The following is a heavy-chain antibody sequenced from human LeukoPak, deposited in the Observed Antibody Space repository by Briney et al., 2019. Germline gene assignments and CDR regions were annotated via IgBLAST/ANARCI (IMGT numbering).Heavy chain of an antibody. CDR1: GFTFSTYW. V-gene: IGHV3-7*04. CDR2: IKEDGSEK. D-gene: IGHD3-16*02. CDR3: ARGGFRYFAH. Sequence: GGSLRLSCAASGFTFSTYWMSWVRQAPGKGLEWVADIKEDGSEKYYVDSVKGRFTISRDNAKNSLYLQMNSLRAEDTSVYYCARGGFRYFAHWGQGTLVTVSS. J-gene: IGHJ5*02.